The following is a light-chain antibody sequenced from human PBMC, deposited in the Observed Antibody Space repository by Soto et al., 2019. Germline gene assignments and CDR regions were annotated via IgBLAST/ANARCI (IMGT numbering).Light chain of an antibody. CDR1: SSNIGSNY. Sequence: QAVVTQPPSASGTPGQRVTISCSGSSSNIGSNYVYWYQQLPGTAPKLLIYRNSNRPSGIPDRFSGSKSGASASLDITVLQPEDEAVYYCQSYDSSLSGARVFGGGTKLTVL. J-gene: IGLJ3*02. CDR3: QSYDSSLSGARV. CDR2: RNS. V-gene: IGLV1-47*02.